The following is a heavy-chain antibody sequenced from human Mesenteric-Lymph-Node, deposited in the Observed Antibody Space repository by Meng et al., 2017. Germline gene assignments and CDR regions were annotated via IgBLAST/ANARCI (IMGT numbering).Heavy chain of an antibody. CDR2: INHSGST. J-gene: IGHJ4*02. D-gene: IGHD4-17*01. V-gene: IGHV4-34*01. CDR1: GGSFSGYY. CDR3: ARGRGYGDYGSLY. Sequence: QVQLTLWGAGLLKTSVTLSLTCAVYGGSFSGYYWSWIRQPPGKGLEWIGEINHSGSTNYNPSLKSRVTISVDTSKNQFSLKLSSVTAADTAVYYCARGRGYGDYGSLYWGQGTLVTVSS.